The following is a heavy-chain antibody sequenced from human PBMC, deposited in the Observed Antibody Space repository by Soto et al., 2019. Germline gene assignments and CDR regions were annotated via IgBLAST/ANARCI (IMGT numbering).Heavy chain of an antibody. D-gene: IGHD2-21*02. V-gene: IGHV1-3*01. J-gene: IGHJ4*02. CDR1: GYTFTSYA. CDR2: INAGNGNT. Sequence: GASVKVSCKASGYTFTSYAMHWVRQAPGQRLEWMGWINAGNGNTKYSQKFQGRVTITRDTSASTAYMELSSLRSEDTAVYYCARAYCGGDCYPGAGRYFDYWGQGTLVTVSS. CDR3: ARAYCGGDCYPGAGRYFDY.